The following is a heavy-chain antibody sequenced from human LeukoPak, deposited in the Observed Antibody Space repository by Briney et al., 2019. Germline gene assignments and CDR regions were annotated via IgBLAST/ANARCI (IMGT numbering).Heavy chain of an antibody. CDR2: ISYDGSNK. D-gene: IGHD3-10*01. J-gene: IGHJ4*02. Sequence: GRSLRLSCAASGFTFSSYAMHWVRQAPGKGLEWVAVISYDGSNKYYADSVKGRFTISRDNAKNSVCLQMNSLRPEDTAVYYCASYTLWYGDSWGQGTLVTVSS. CDR1: GFTFSSYA. V-gene: IGHV3-30-3*01. CDR3: ASYTLWYGDS.